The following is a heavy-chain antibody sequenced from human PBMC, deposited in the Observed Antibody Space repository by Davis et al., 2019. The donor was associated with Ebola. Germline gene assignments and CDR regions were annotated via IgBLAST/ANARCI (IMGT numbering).Heavy chain of an antibody. V-gene: IGHV3-33*01. D-gene: IGHD6-13*01. Sequence: GESLKISCAASGFTFSSYGMHWVRQAPGKGLEWVAVIWYDGSNKYYADSVKGRFTISRDNSKNTLYLQMNSLRAEDTAVYYCARDGAAAGTDYWGQGTLVTVSS. CDR2: IWYDGSNK. CDR3: ARDGAAAGTDY. J-gene: IGHJ4*02. CDR1: GFTFSSYG.